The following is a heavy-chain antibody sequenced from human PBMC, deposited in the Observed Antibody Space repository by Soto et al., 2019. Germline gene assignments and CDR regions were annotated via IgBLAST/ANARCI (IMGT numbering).Heavy chain of an antibody. CDR3: AKDAYVGIGWYYFDH. CDR2: SSGSGGST. D-gene: IGHD3-10*02. CDR1: GFTFSSYA. J-gene: IGHJ4*02. V-gene: IGHV3-23*01. Sequence: EVQLLESGGGLVQPGGGSLSLCCAASGFTFSSYAMWGVRPARGGGVWGVSGSSGSGGSTYYADSVKGRFTISRDNSKNTLYLQMNSLRAEDTAVYYCAKDAYVGIGWYYFDHWGQGTLVTVSS.